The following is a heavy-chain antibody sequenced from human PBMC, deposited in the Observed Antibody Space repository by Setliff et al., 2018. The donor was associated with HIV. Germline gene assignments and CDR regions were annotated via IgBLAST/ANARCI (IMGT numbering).Heavy chain of an antibody. CDR3: AISGSPDRRPT. CDR1: GHSFTTYW. D-gene: IGHD3-10*01. J-gene: IGHJ5*02. CDR2: IYPDDSDI. Sequence: GESLKISCKGSGHSFTTYWIGWVRQMPGKGLEWMGNIYPDDSDITYSPSFQGHVTISADKSITYLQWSTLKASDTAMYYCAISGSPDRRPTWGQGTLVTVSS. V-gene: IGHV5-51*01.